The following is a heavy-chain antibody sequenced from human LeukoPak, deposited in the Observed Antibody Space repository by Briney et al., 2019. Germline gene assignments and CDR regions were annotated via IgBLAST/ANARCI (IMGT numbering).Heavy chain of an antibody. D-gene: IGHD6-19*01. CDR3: ARKGQRSGWSFDY. CDR2: IYYSGST. Sequence: SETLSLTCTVSGGSISSYYWNWIRQPPGKGLEWIGYIYYSGSTTYNPSLESRVTISVDTPNNQFSLNLSSVTAADTAVYYCARKGQRSGWSFDYWGQGTLVTVSS. J-gene: IGHJ4*02. V-gene: IGHV4-59*01. CDR1: GGSISSYY.